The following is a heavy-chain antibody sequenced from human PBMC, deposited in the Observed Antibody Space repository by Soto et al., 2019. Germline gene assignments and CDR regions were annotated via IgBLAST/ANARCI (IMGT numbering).Heavy chain of an antibody. V-gene: IGHV3-7*03. CDR1: GFMFSSYV. CDR3: ERWNYGMDV. CDR2: IRQDGSDE. J-gene: IGHJ6*02. Sequence: GGSLRLSCAASGFMFSSYVMSWVRQAPGKGLEWVANIRQDGSDEYFVDSVKGRFTISRDNAKNSLYLQMNSLRAEDTAVYKCERWNYGMDVWGQGTTVTVSS.